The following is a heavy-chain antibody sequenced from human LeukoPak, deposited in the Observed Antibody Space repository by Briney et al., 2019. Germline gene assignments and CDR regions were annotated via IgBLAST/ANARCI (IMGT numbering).Heavy chain of an antibody. V-gene: IGHV3-7*04. D-gene: IGHD2-2*01. CDR2: IDPDGTDL. Sequence: GGSLRLSCAVSGLTTRNSWMSWVRQAPGKGLEWVANIDPDGTDLYYMDSVKGRFTVSRDSDKNSLYLQMHSLRVEDTATYYCVRGSSSFWGQGTLVTV. J-gene: IGHJ4*02. CDR1: GLTTRNSW. CDR3: VRGSSSF.